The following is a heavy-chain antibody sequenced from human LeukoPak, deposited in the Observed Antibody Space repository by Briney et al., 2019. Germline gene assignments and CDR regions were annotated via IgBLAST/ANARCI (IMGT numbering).Heavy chain of an antibody. CDR1: GYTFTSYY. D-gene: IGHD1-1*01. CDR3: ARGTTDDY. V-gene: IGHV1-46*01. J-gene: IGHJ4*02. Sequence: GASVKVSCKASGYTFTSYYTDWVRQAPGQGLEWMGVINPSGGSTRYAQKFQGRVTMTGDPSTRTVYMELSSLTSDDTAVYYCARGTTDDYWGQGTPVTVSS. CDR2: INPSGGST.